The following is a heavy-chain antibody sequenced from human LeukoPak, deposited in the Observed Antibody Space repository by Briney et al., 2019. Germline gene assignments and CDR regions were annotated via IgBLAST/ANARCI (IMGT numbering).Heavy chain of an antibody. V-gene: IGHV4-59*01. CDR2: IYYSGST. D-gene: IGHD6-13*01. CDR3: ARSGAEYSSSSYGDYYYYMDV. CDR1: GGSISSYY. J-gene: IGHJ6*03. Sequence: PSETLSLTCTVSGGSISSYYWSWIRQPPGKGLEWIGYIYYSGSTNYNPSLKSRVTISVDTSKNQFSLKLSSVTAADTAVYYCARSGAEYSSSSYGDYYYYMDVWGKGTTVTVSS.